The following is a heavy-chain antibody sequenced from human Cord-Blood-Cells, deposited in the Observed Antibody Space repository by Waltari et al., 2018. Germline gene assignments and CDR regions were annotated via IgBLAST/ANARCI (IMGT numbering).Heavy chain of an antibody. Sequence: QVQLQESGPGLVKPSQTLSLTCTVSGGSIRTGGYYRSWLRQHPGKGLEWIGYIYYSGSTYYNPSLKSRVTISVDTSKNQFSLKLSSVTAADTAVYYCAREPSSGWYFDYWGQGTLVTVSS. V-gene: IGHV4-31*03. J-gene: IGHJ4*02. CDR2: IYYSGST. CDR1: GGSIRTGGYY. CDR3: AREPSSGWYFDY. D-gene: IGHD6-19*01.